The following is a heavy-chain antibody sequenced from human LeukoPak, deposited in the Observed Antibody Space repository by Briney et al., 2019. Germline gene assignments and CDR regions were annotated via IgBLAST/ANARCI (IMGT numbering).Heavy chain of an antibody. J-gene: IGHJ4*02. CDR2: ISAYNGNT. CDR3: ARDLILNWNDDGRDY. V-gene: IGHV1-18*01. CDR1: GYTFTSYG. D-gene: IGHD1-1*01. Sequence: ASVKVSFKASGYTFTSYGISWVRQAPGQGLEWMGWISAYNGNTNYAQKLQGRVTMTTDTSTSTAYMELRSLRSDDTAVYYCARDLILNWNDDGRDYWGQGTLVTVSS.